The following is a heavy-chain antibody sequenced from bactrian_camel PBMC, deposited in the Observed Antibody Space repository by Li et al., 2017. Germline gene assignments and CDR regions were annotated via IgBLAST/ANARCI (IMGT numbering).Heavy chain of an antibody. D-gene: IGHD6*01. CDR1: GDTSRTHC. V-gene: IGHV3S53*01. J-gene: IGHJ4*01. Sequence: HVQLVESGGGSAQAGGSLTLSCVASGDTSRTHCMAWFRQVPGKEREGVAFWDSAGRTTTADSVKGRFTISEDNAANTLYLQMDSLKFEDTAMYYCAAADGTSCMAWFPPRKFFEYWGQGTQVTVS. CDR2: WDSAGRT. CDR3: AAADGTSCMAWFPPRKFFEY.